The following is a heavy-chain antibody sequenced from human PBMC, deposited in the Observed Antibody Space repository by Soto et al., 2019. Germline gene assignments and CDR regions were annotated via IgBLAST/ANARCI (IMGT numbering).Heavy chain of an antibody. CDR2: IYYSGST. CDR3: ARHEGFRRNAFDI. V-gene: IGHV4-59*08. Sequence: QVQLQESGPGLVKPSETLSLTSTVSGGSIISYYWSWIRQPPGKGLEWIGYIYYSGSTNYNPSLKSRVTISVDTSKNQFSLKLSSVTAADTAVYYCARHEGFRRNAFDIWGQGTMFTVSS. CDR1: GGSIISYY. D-gene: IGHD3-3*01. J-gene: IGHJ3*02.